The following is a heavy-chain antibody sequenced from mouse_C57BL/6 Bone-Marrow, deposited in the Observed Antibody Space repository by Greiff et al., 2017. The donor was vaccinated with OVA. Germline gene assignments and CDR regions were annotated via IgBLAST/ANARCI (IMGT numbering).Heavy chain of an antibody. CDR1: GYTFTDYN. Sequence: EVQLQQSGPELVKPGASVKMSCKASGYTFTDYNMHWVKQSHGKSLEWIGYINLNNGGTSYNQKFKGKATLTVNKSSSTAYMELRSLTSEDSAVYYCARGGYYGSSLDYWGQGTTLTVSS. CDR2: INLNNGGT. J-gene: IGHJ2*01. D-gene: IGHD1-1*01. CDR3: ARGGYYGSSLDY. V-gene: IGHV1-22*01.